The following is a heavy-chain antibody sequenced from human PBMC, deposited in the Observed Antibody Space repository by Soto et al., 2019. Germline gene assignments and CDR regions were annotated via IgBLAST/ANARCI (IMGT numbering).Heavy chain of an antibody. CDR2: ISGSGGST. J-gene: IGHJ4*02. D-gene: IGHD2-15*01. CDR1: GFTFSSYA. CDR3: AKVEIGVVVANY. V-gene: IGHV3-23*01. Sequence: EVQLLESGGGLVQPGGSLRLSCAASGFTFSSYAMSWVRQAPGKGLEWVSAISGSGGSTYYADSVKGRFTISRDNPKNTLYLQMNSLRAEDTAVYYCAKVEIGVVVANYWGQGTLVTVSS.